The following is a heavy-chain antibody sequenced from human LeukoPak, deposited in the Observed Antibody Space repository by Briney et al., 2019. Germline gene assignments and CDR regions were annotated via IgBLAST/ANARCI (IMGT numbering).Heavy chain of an antibody. D-gene: IGHD1-26*01. J-gene: IGHJ4*02. Sequence: GGSLRLSCAASGFTFSNYWMHWVRQAPGKGLVWVSRINSDGINTSYADSVKGRFTISRDNAKNTLNLQMNSLRSEDTAVYYCARGEGAAKIDYWGQGTLVTVSS. CDR2: INSDGINT. V-gene: IGHV3-74*01. CDR3: ARGEGAAKIDY. CDR1: GFTFSNYW.